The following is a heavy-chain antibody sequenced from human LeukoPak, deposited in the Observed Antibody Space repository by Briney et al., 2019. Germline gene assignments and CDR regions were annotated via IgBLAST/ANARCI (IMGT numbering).Heavy chain of an antibody. D-gene: IGHD3-22*01. CDR3: ARVRANYYYDSSGYDAFDI. J-gene: IGHJ3*02. Sequence: SETLSLTCTVSGGSISSYYWSWLRQPPGKGLEWIGYIYYSGSTNYNPSLKSRVTISVDTSKNQFSLKLSSVTAADTAVYYCARVRANYYYDSSGYDAFDIWGQGTMVTVSS. CDR1: GGSISSYY. V-gene: IGHV4-59*01. CDR2: IYYSGST.